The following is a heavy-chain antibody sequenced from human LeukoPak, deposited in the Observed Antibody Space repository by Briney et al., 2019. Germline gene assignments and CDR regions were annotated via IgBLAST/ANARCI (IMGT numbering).Heavy chain of an antibody. D-gene: IGHD2/OR15-2a*01. Sequence: PGGSLRLSCAASGFTFSSYGMHWVRQAPGKGLEWVAFIRYDGSNKYYADSVKGRFTISRDNSKNTLYLQMNSLRAEDTAIYYCAKDFHFRVDSGLIDSWGQGTLVTVSS. CDR3: AKDFHFRVDSGLIDS. CDR1: GFTFSSYG. V-gene: IGHV3-30*02. CDR2: IRYDGSNK. J-gene: IGHJ4*02.